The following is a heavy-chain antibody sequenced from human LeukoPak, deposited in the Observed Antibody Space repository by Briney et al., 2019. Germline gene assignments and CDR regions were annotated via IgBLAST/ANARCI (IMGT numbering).Heavy chain of an antibody. CDR3: ARASRGTFGYMDV. Sequence: SETLSLTCAVYGGSFSSYYWSWIRQPPGKGLEWIGEINHSGSTNYNPSLKSRVTISVDTSKNQFSLKLSSVTAADTAVYYCARASRGTFGYMDVWGKGTTVTVSS. J-gene: IGHJ6*03. D-gene: IGHD2-2*01. V-gene: IGHV4-34*01. CDR1: GGSFSSYY. CDR2: INHSGST.